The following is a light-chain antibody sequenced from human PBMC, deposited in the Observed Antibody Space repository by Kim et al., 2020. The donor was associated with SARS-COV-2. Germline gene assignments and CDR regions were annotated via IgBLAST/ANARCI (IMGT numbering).Light chain of an antibody. J-gene: IGKJ2*01. V-gene: IGKV3-15*01. Sequence: IVMTQSPAILSVSPGERATLSCRASQSVRNNLAWYQQKPGQAPRLLIYGASTRANGIPARFSGSGSGTEFTLTFSSLQSEDFAVYFCQQYSNWPYTFGQGTKLEI. CDR3: QQYSNWPYT. CDR1: QSVRNN. CDR2: GAS.